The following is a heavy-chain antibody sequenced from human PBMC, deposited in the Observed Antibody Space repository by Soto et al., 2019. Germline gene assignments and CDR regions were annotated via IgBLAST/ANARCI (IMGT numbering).Heavy chain of an antibody. CDR1: GGTFSSYT. Sequence: SVKVSCKASGGTFSSYTISWVRQAPGQGLEWMGRIIPILGIANYAQKFQGRVTITADKSTSTAYMELSSLRSEDTAVYYCAITIFGVVNKYNWFDPWGQGTLVTVSS. CDR2: IIPILGIA. CDR3: AITIFGVVNKYNWFDP. V-gene: IGHV1-69*02. D-gene: IGHD3-3*01. J-gene: IGHJ5*02.